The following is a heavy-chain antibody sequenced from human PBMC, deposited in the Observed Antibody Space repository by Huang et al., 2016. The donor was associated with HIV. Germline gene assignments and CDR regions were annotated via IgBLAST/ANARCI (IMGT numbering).Heavy chain of an antibody. Sequence: QVQLVQSGAEVKKPGASVKVSCKASGYTFSSFGISWVRQAPGQGLEWGGVIRVYNGNTKGAQKFQGRLPMTTDTSTSTAYMERRSLRSDDTAVYYCARGGGIQLWLLGYYYMDVWGNGTTVTVSS. CDR1: GYTFSSFG. CDR3: ARGGGIQLWLLGYYYMDV. D-gene: IGHD5-18*01. J-gene: IGHJ6*03. CDR2: IRVYNGNT. V-gene: IGHV1-18*01.